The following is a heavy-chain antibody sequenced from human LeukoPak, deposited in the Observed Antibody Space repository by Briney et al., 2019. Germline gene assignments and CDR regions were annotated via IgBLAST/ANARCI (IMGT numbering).Heavy chain of an antibody. CDR2: ISAYNGNT. J-gene: IGHJ4*02. CDR1: GYTFTSYG. V-gene: IGHV1-18*01. CDR3: ASFGGENTVTGYY. D-gene: IGHD4-11*01. Sequence: ASVKVSCKASGYTFTSYGISWVRQAPGQGLEWMGWISAYNGNTNYAQRLQSRVTMTTDTSTSTAYMELSRLRSDDTAVYYCASFGGENTVTGYYWGQGTLVTVSS.